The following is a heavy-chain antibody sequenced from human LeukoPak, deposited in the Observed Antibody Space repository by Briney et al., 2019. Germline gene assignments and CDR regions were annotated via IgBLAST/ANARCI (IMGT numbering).Heavy chain of an antibody. Sequence: PSETLSLTCTVSGGSISSYYWSWIRQPPGKGLEWIGYIYYSGSTNYNPSLKSRVTISVDTSKNQFSLKLSSVTAADTAVYYCARASSFGEFHFDYWGQGTLVTVSS. J-gene: IGHJ4*02. D-gene: IGHD3-10*01. CDR1: GGSISSYY. CDR2: IYYSGST. CDR3: ARASSFGEFHFDY. V-gene: IGHV4-59*01.